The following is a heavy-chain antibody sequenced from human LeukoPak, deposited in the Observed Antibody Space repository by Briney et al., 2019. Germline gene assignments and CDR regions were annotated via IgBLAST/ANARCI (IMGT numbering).Heavy chain of an antibody. CDR3: AKDQGGTMIVVVITTYLFDY. D-gene: IGHD3-22*01. CDR1: GFTFSSYA. V-gene: IGHV3-30-3*01. CDR2: ISYDGSNK. J-gene: IGHJ4*02. Sequence: PGRSLRLSCAASGFTFSSYAMHWVRQAPGKGLEWVAVISYDGSNKYYADSVKGRFTISRDNSKNTLYLQMNSLRAEDTAVYYCAKDQGGTMIVVVITTYLFDYWGQGTLVTVSS.